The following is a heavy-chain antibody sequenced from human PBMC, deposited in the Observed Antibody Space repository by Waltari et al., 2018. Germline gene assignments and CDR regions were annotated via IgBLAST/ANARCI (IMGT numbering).Heavy chain of an antibody. CDR2: IYYSGST. Sequence: QVQLQESGPGLVKPSETLSLTCTVSGGSISSHYWSWIRQPPGKGLEWIGYIYYSGSTNYNPSLKSRVTISVDTSKNQFSLKLSSVTAADTAVYYCARGRIAAAGMGYWGQGTLVTVSS. D-gene: IGHD6-13*01. V-gene: IGHV4-59*11. J-gene: IGHJ4*02. CDR3: ARGRIAAAGMGY. CDR1: GGSISSHY.